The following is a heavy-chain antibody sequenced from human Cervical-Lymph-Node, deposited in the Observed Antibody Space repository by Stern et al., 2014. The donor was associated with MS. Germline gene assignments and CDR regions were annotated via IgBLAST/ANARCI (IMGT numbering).Heavy chain of an antibody. J-gene: IGHJ3*02. Sequence: QVQLQESGPGLVKPSETLSLTCTVSGGSISGYYWSWIRQPPGKGLEYIGNIYYSGGTNYNPSLKSRVTISVDTSKNRFSLKLTAVTAADTAVYYCARVETGAYDALDIWGQGTMVTVSS. CDR2: IYYSGGT. CDR3: ARVETGAYDALDI. D-gene: IGHD1-26*01. CDR1: GGSISGYY. V-gene: IGHV4-59*01.